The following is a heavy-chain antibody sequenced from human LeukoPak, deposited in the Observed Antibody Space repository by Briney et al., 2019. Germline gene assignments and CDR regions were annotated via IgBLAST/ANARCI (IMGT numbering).Heavy chain of an antibody. CDR2: INPNSGGT. Sequence: ASVKVSCKASGYTFTDYYVHWVRQAPGQGLEWMGWINPNSGGTNYAQKFQGRVTMTRDTSITTVYMELSRLRSDDTAVYYCARDRESYYDSSGYWNAFDIWGQGTMVTVSS. D-gene: IGHD3-22*01. J-gene: IGHJ3*02. CDR3: ARDRESYYDSSGYWNAFDI. V-gene: IGHV1-2*02. CDR1: GYTFTDYY.